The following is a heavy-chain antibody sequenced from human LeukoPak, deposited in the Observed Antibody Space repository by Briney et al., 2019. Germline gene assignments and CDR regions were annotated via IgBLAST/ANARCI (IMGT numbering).Heavy chain of an antibody. CDR2: XSYDGSNK. V-gene: IGHV3-30-3*01. CDR1: GXXXXSYX. D-gene: IGHD3-22*01. J-gene: IGHJ4*02. CDR3: ARARSITMIVVVSRY. Sequence: GGSLRLSCAASGXXXXSYXXHXXRQAXXXXXXXXXXXSYDGSNKYYADSVKGRFTISRDDSKNTLYLQMNSLRAEDTAVYYCARARSITMIVVVSRYWGQGTLVTVSS.